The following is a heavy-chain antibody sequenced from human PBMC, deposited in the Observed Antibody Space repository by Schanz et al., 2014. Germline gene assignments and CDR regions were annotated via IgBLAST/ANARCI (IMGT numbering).Heavy chain of an antibody. Sequence: PVGSLRLSCVASGFIFSSYNMNWVRQSPGQGLEWVSFLSSDSRHVYYVESAKGRFTISRDNAKNSLYLQMDSLRGDDTAVYYCARDGIAATTDFEYWGQGVLVTVSS. J-gene: IGHJ4*02. V-gene: IGHV3-21*06. CDR1: GFIFSSYN. D-gene: IGHD1-1*01. CDR3: ARDGIAATTDFEY. CDR2: LSSDSRHV.